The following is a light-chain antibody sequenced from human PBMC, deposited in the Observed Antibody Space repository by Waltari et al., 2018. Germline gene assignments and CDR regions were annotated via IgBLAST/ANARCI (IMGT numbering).Light chain of an antibody. J-gene: IGKJ2*01. Sequence: DIVMTQSPDSLAVSLGERANINCTSSQGVLCSSNKKNYIAWYQQKPRQPPKLLIYCPSTLESGVPERFSVSGSGTDFTLTISGLQAHDVAVYYCQQYYTTPYTFGQGTKLELK. CDR2: CPS. CDR1: QGVLCSSNKKNY. CDR3: QQYYTTPYT. V-gene: IGKV4-1*01.